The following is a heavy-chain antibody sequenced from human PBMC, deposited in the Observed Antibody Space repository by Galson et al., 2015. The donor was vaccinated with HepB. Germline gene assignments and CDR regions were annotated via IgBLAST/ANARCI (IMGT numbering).Heavy chain of an antibody. Sequence: SLRLSCAASGFTFSTYGMHWGRQAPGKGLEWVASISFDGRKTYYVDSVQGRFTISRDNSNNTLYLQMNSLRAEDTAVYYCAKDGLYCSSANCYHYYYYYYGMDVWGRGTTVTVSS. CDR2: ISFDGRKT. CDR1: GFTFSTYG. CDR3: AKDGLYCSSANCYHYYYYYYGMDV. J-gene: IGHJ6*02. D-gene: IGHD2-2*01. V-gene: IGHV3-30*18.